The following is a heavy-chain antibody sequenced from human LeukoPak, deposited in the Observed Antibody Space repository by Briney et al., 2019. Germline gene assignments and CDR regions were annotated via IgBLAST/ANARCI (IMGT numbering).Heavy chain of an antibody. D-gene: IGHD4-17*01. CDR1: GYSYTTYW. CDR2: IYLSDSDT. CDR3: ARRVYGAYSFHY. Sequence: GESLKISCQATGYSYTTYWIAWVRQIPGKGLEWMGIIYLSDSDTTYSPSSQGRVTISADKSISTAYLQWSSLKASDTAIYYCARRVYGAYSFHYWGQGTLVTVSS. J-gene: IGHJ4*02. V-gene: IGHV5-51*01.